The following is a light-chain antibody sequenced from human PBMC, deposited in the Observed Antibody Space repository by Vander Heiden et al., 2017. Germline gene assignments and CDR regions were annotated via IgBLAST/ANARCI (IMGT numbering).Light chain of an antibody. V-gene: IGKV1-39*01. J-gene: IGKJ2*01. Sequence: DLPMTPSPSSLSASVGDRVTITCRASQSSSSYLNWYQQKPGKAPKLLIYAASSLQSGVPSRCSGSGSGTDFTLTISRLQPEVVATYYCQQSNSTPRTFGQGTKLEIK. CDR2: AAS. CDR1: QSSSSY. CDR3: QQSNSTPRT.